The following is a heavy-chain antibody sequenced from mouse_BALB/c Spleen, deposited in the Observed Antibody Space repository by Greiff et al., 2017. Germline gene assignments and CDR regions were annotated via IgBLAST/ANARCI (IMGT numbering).Heavy chain of an antibody. CDR2: IDPANGNT. J-gene: IGHJ2*01. CDR3: ARGGYYFDY. V-gene: IGHV14-3*02. CDR1: GFHIKDTY. Sequence: VQLQQSGAELVKPGASVKLSCTASGFHIKDTYMHWVKQRPEQGLEWIGRIDPANGNTKYDPKFQGKATITADTSSNTAYLQLSSLTSEDTAVYYCARGGYYFDYWGQGTTLTVSS.